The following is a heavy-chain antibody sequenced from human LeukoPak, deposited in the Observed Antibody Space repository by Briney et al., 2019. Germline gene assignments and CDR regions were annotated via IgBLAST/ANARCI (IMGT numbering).Heavy chain of an antibody. D-gene: IGHD4-23*01. CDR2: ISGSGGST. J-gene: IGHJ2*01. CDR3: AKDVTPYWYFDL. Sequence: GGSLRLSCAASGFTFSSYAMSGVRQAPGKGLEWVSAISGSGGSTYYADSVKGRFTISRDNSKNTLYLQMNSLRAEDTAVYYCAKDVTPYWYFDLWGRGTLVTVSS. V-gene: IGHV3-23*01. CDR1: GFTFSSYA.